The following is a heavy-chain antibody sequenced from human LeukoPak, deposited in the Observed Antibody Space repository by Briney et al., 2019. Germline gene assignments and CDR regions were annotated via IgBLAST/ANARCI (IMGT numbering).Heavy chain of an antibody. CDR1: GFTFSSHA. D-gene: IGHD5-24*01. CDR2: ISGSGSNT. CDR3: AKDLRGYNRPIDH. J-gene: IGHJ4*02. V-gene: IGHV3-23*01. Sequence: GGSLGLSCAASGFTFSSHAMNWVRQAPGRGLEWVSTISGSGSNTYYADSVKGRFTISRDNSKNTLYLQVNSLRVEDTALYYCAKDLRGYNRPIDHWGQGTLVTVSS.